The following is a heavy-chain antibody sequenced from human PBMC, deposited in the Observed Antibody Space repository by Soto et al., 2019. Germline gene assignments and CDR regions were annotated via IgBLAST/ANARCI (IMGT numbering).Heavy chain of an antibody. CDR3: ARGIQYRYGMDV. CDR2: INGDGSNT. D-gene: IGHD4-4*01. J-gene: IGHJ6*02. CDR1: GFTFSSYW. Sequence: EVQLVESGGGLVQPGGSLRLSCAAAGFTFSSYWMHWVRQAPGKGLVWVSRINGDGSNTFYADSVKGRFTISRDNAKNTVDLRMNSLRAEDTAVYYCARGIQYRYGMDVWGQGPTVTVSS. V-gene: IGHV3-74*01.